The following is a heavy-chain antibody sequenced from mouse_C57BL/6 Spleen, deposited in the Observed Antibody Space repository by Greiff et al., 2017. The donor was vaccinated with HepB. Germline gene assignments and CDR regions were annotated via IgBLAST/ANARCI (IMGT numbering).Heavy chain of an antibody. J-gene: IGHJ1*03. Sequence: QVQLQQPGAELVKPGASVKLSCKASGYTFTSYWMHWVKQRPGQGLEWIGMIHPNSGSTNYNEKFKSKATLTVDKSSSTAYMQLSSLTSEDSAVYYCASPGWVTGGFDVWGTGTTVTVSS. CDR1: GYTFTSYW. V-gene: IGHV1-64*01. CDR3: ASPGWVTGGFDV. CDR2: IHPNSGST. D-gene: IGHD2-3*01.